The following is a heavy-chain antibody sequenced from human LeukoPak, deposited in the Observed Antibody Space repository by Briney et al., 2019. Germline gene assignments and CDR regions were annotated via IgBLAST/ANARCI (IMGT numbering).Heavy chain of an antibody. V-gene: IGHV3-74*01. Sequence: GGSLRLSCAASGVTFSYYWMHWVRHAAGKGLVWVSRIDSDGSSRSYAGSVKGRFTISRDNAKNTLYLQMNSLRAEDTAVYYCVREGGYDPFENWGQGTLVTVSS. J-gene: IGHJ4*02. CDR2: IDSDGSSR. CDR3: VREGGYDPFEN. D-gene: IGHD5-12*01. CDR1: GVTFSYYW.